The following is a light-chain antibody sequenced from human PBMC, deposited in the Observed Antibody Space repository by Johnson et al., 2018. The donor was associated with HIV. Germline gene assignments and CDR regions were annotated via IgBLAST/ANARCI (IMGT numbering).Light chain of an antibody. J-gene: IGLJ1*01. V-gene: IGLV1-51*01. CDR1: SSNVGSSF. CDR2: DNN. Sequence: QAVLTQPPSVSAAPGQTVTISCSGSSSNVGSSFVSWYRQVPGTAPKLLIYDNNKRPSGIPGRFSGSKSGPSATLGITGLQTGDEADYYCGTWDTSLSARGVFGTGTKVTGL. CDR3: GTWDTSLSARGV.